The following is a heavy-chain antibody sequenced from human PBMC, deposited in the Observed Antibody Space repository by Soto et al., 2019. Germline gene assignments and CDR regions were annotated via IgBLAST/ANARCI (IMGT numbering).Heavy chain of an antibody. CDR3: ARVNGYGDHDAFDI. V-gene: IGHV3-33*01. J-gene: IGHJ3*02. D-gene: IGHD4-17*01. CDR1: GFTFSSYG. CDR2: IWYDGSNK. Sequence: QVQLVESGGGVVQPGRSLRLSCAASGFTFSSYGMHWVRQAPGKGLEWVAVIWYDGSNKYYADSVKGRFTISRDNSKNTLYLQMNSLRAEDTAVYYCARVNGYGDHDAFDIWGQGTMVTVSS.